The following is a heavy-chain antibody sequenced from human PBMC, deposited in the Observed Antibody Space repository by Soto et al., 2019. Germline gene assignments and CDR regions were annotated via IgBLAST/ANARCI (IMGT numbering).Heavy chain of an antibody. CDR1: GYTFTSYG. CDR3: ARGGYYYDSSGHHGAFDI. J-gene: IGHJ3*02. CDR2: ISAYNGNT. D-gene: IGHD3-22*01. Sequence: GASVKVSCKASGYTFTSYGISWVRQAPGQGLEWMGWISAYNGNTNYAQKLQGRVTMTTDTSTSTAYMELRSLRSDDTAVYYCARGGYYYDSSGHHGAFDIWGQGTMVTVSS. V-gene: IGHV1-18*01.